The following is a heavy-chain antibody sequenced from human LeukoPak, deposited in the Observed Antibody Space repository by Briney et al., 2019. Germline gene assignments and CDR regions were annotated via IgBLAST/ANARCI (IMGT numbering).Heavy chain of an antibody. V-gene: IGHV3-23*01. CDR3: ANSPRGYNYGLIDY. CDR2: ICGGGRNT. D-gene: IGHD5-18*01. J-gene: IGHJ4*02. Sequence: GGSLRLSCAASGFTFSNYAMNWVRQAPGKGLEWVSTICGGGRNTYCADSLKGRFTISRDTAKNTLYLQMNSLRAEDTAVYSCANSPRGYNYGLIDYWGQGTLVTVSS. CDR1: GFTFSNYA.